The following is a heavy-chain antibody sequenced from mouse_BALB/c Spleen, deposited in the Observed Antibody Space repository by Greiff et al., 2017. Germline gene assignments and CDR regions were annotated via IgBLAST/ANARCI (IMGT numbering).Heavy chain of an antibody. CDR1: GFTFSSYT. J-gene: IGHJ4*01. Sequence: EVQRVESGGGLVKPGGSLKLSCAASGFTFSSYTMSWVRQTPEKRLEWVATISSGGSYTYYPDSVKGRFTISRDNAKNTLYLQMSSLKSEDTAMYYCTRVGYYYAMDYWGQGTSVTVSS. D-gene: IGHD2-2*01. CDR3: TRVGYYYAMDY. V-gene: IGHV5-6-4*01. CDR2: ISSGGSYT.